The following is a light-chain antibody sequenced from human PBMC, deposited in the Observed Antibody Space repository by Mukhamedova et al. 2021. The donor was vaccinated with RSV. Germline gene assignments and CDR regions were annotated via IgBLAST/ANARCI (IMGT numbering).Light chain of an antibody. J-gene: IGLJ1*01. CDR3: QVWDSSSDDYV. CDR2: YDS. Sequence: TARITCGGNNIGSKSVHWYQQKPGQAPVLVIYYDSDRPSGIPERFSGSNSGNTATLTISRVEAGDEADYYCQVWDSSSDDYVFGT. CDR1: NIGSKS. V-gene: IGLV3-21*04.